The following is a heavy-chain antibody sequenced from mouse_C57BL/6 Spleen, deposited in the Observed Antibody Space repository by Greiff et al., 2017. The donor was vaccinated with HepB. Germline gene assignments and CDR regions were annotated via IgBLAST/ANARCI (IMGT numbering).Heavy chain of an antibody. V-gene: IGHV1-22*01. J-gene: IGHJ3*01. Sequence: EVQLQQSGPELVKPGASVKMSCKASGYTFTDYNMHWVKQSHGKSLEWIGYINPNNGGTSYNQKFKGKATLTVNKSSSTAYMELRSLTSEDSAVYYCARGDYSNYGFAYWGQGTLVTVSA. D-gene: IGHD2-5*01. CDR3: ARGDYSNYGFAY. CDR1: GYTFTDYN. CDR2: INPNNGGT.